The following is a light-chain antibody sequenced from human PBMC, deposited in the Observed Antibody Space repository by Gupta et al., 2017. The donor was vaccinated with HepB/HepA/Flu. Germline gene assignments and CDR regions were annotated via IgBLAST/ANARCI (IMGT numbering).Light chain of an antibody. V-gene: IGKV3-20*01. J-gene: IGKJ1*01. CDR1: QSVYSSTY. Sequence: EIVLTQSPGTLSLSPGERATLSCRASQSVYSSTYLAWYQQKPGQAPRLLIYGASSRATGIPDRFSGSGSGTDFTLTISRVEPEDFAVYYCQQYSSSPRTFGQGTKVEIK. CDR2: GAS. CDR3: QQYSSSPRT.